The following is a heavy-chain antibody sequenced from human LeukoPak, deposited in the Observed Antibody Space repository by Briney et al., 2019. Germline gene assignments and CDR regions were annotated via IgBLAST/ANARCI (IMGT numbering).Heavy chain of an antibody. CDR1: GFTFTNYP. CDR2: ISFDGTNK. V-gene: IGHV3-30-3*01. D-gene: IGHD2-21*02. CDR3: ARGFVLGAAKNYFDY. Sequence: GGSLRRSRPGTGFTFTNYPLHWLRQAAVKGLAWVAVISFDGTNKYYADSVKGRFTISRDNSKNTLSLQMNSLRAEDTALYYCARGFVLGAAKNYFDYWGQGDLVTVSS. J-gene: IGHJ4*02.